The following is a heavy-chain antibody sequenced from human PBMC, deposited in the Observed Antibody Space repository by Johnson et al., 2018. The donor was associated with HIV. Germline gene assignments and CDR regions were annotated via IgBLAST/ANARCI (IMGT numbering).Heavy chain of an antibody. Sequence: QVQLVESGGGVVQPGGSLRLSCAASGFTFSDYYMSWIRQAPGKGLEWVAVVSYDASNKYYADSVKGRFTISRDNSKNTVFLQMDSLRGEDTADYYCARDPFPRFYAFDIWGQGTMVTVST. CDR2: VSYDASNK. CDR3: ARDPFPRFYAFDI. CDR1: GFTFSDYY. J-gene: IGHJ3*02. V-gene: IGHV3-30*03.